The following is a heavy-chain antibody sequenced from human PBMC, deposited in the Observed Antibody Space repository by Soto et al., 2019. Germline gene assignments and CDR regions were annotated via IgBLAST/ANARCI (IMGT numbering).Heavy chain of an antibody. CDR1: GGTFSSYA. Sequence: QVQLVQSGAEVKKPGSSVKVSCKASGGTFSSYAISWVRQAPGQGLEWMRGIIPIFGTANYAQKFQGRVTITADESTSTAYMELSSLRSEDTAVYYCARDLPRRPAIYYYYYYGMDVWGQGTTVTVSS. D-gene: IGHD2-21*02. CDR2: IIPIFGTA. V-gene: IGHV1-69*01. CDR3: ARDLPRRPAIYYYYYYGMDV. J-gene: IGHJ6*02.